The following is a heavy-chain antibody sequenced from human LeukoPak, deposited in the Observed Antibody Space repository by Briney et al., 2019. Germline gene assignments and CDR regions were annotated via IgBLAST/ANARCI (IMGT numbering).Heavy chain of an antibody. CDR2: INSDGSST. Sequence: PGGSLRLSCAASGFTFSSYWMHWVRQAPGKGLVWVSRINSDGSSTSYADSVKGRFTISRDNAKNTLYLQMNRLTAEDTAVYYCARGDLRRVIDLWRQGPLVAVSS. D-gene: IGHD3-16*01. CDR1: GFTFSSYW. CDR3: ARGDLRRVIDL. J-gene: IGHJ4*02. V-gene: IGHV3-74*01.